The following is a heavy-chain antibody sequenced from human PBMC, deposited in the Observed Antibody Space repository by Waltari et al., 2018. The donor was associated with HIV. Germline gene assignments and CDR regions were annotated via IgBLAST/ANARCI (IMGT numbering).Heavy chain of an antibody. Sequence: SLRLSCAASGFTFDDYGMSWVRQAPGKGLEWVSAISGSGGSTYYADSVKGRFTISRDNSKNTLYLQMNSLRAEDTAVYYCAKVRTIFGVVDGMDVWGQGTTVTVSS. CDR1: GFTFDDYG. J-gene: IGHJ6*02. CDR3: AKVRTIFGVVDGMDV. V-gene: IGHV3-23*01. CDR2: ISGSGGST. D-gene: IGHD3-3*01.